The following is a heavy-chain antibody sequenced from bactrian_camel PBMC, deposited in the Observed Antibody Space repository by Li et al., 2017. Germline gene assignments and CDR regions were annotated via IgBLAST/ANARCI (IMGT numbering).Heavy chain of an antibody. D-gene: IGHD1*01. J-gene: IGHJ4*01. V-gene: IGHV3S26*01. Sequence: HVQLVESGGGSVQAGGSLTLSCQASGYARGSYCMSWFRQAPGKEREGVAAMDSDGTASYADSVKGRFTISRDNAKNTLNLQMNSLQPEDTAMYYCAAKRSQTSLYCNTGRMVGSYAYWGQGTQVTVS. CDR3: AAKRSQTSLYCNTGRMVGSYAY. CDR2: MDSDGTA. CDR1: GYARGSYC.